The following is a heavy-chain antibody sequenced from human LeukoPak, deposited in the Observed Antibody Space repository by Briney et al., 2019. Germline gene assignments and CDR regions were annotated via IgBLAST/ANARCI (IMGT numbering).Heavy chain of an antibody. CDR1: GYTFTGYY. CDR2: INPNSGGT. D-gene: IGHD5-12*01. Sequence: GASVKVSCKASGYTFTGYYMHWVRQAPGQGLEWMGWINPNSGGTNNAQKFQGRVTMTRDTSISTAYMELSRLRSDDTAVYYCARDKTIVATKDYFDYWGQGTLVTVSS. J-gene: IGHJ4*02. CDR3: ARDKTIVATKDYFDY. V-gene: IGHV1-2*02.